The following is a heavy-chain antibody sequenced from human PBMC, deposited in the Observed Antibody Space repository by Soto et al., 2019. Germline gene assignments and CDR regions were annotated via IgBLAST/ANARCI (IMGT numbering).Heavy chain of an antibody. V-gene: IGHV4-59*01. CDR2: IYYSGST. J-gene: IGHJ3*02. CDR3: ARVNYDYAWGSYRPLGAFDI. D-gene: IGHD3-16*02. Sequence: PSETLSLTCTVSGGSISSYYWSWIRQPPGKGLEWIGYIYYSGSTNYNPSLKSRVTISVDTSKNQFSLKLSSVTAADTAVYYCARVNYDYAWGSYRPLGAFDIWGQGTMVTVSS. CDR1: GGSISSYY.